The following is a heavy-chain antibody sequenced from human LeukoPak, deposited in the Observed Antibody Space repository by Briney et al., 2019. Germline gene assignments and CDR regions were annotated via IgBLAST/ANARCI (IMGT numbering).Heavy chain of an antibody. CDR3: ATDRDSSGLRDFDL. V-gene: IGHV1-8*01. D-gene: IGHD3-22*01. J-gene: IGHJ2*01. CDR2: MNPNSGNT. CDR1: GYTFTSYD. Sequence: ASVKVSCKASGYTFTSYDINCVRQATGQGLEWMGWMNPNSGNTGYAQKFQGRVTMTRNTSISTAYMELSSLRSEDTAVYYCATDRDSSGLRDFDLWGRGTLVTVSA.